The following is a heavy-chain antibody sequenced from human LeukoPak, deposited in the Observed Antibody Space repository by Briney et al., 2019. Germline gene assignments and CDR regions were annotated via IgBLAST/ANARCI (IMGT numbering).Heavy chain of an antibody. CDR1: EFSFSSYS. D-gene: IGHD5-12*01. J-gene: IGHJ4*02. CDR2: ISSSSSWI. Sequence: GGSLRLSCAASEFSFSSYSMNWVRQAPGKGLEWVSSISSSSSWIFYADSVKGRFTISRDNAKNSLYLQMNSLRAEDTAVYYCARVNRGYSGYEDYWGQGTLVTVSS. V-gene: IGHV3-21*01. CDR3: ARVNRGYSGYEDY.